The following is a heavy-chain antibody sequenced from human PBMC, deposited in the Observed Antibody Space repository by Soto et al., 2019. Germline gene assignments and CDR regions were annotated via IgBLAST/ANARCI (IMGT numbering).Heavy chain of an antibody. CDR1: GGTFSSYA. Sequence: ASVKVSCKASGGTFSSYAISWVRQAPGQGLEWMGGIIPIFGTANYAQKFQGRVTITADESTSTAYMELSSLRSEDTAVYYCARCYYDSSGRGYYYYGMDVWGQGTTVTVSS. CDR3: ARCYYDSSGRGYYYYGMDV. CDR2: IIPIFGTA. D-gene: IGHD3-22*01. V-gene: IGHV1-69*13. J-gene: IGHJ6*02.